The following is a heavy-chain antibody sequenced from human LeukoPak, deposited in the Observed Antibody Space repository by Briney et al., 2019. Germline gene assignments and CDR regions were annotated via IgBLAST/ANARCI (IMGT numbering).Heavy chain of an antibody. D-gene: IGHD6-19*01. Sequence: PGGSLRLSCAASGFTFSNRGMVWVRQAQGKGLEWISYISPGSDTTYYANSAKGRFTISRDNAKKSLFLQLSSLGDEDTAVYYCVRRLRGWSSGFDYWGQGILVTVSS. V-gene: IGHV3-48*02. J-gene: IGHJ4*02. CDR1: GFTFSNRG. CDR3: VRRLRGWSSGFDY. CDR2: ISPGSDTT.